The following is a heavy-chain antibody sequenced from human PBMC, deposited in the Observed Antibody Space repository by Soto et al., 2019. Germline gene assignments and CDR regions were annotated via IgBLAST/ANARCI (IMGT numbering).Heavy chain of an antibody. Sequence: PSETLSLTCTVSGGSISSGGYYWSWIRQHPGKGLEWIGYIYYSGSTYYNPSLKSRVTISVDTSKNQFSLKLSSVTAADTAVYYCARGYCSSTSCYIDAFDIWGQGTMVTVSS. CDR3: ARGYCSSTSCYIDAFDI. D-gene: IGHD2-2*02. J-gene: IGHJ3*02. CDR2: IYYSGST. V-gene: IGHV4-31*03. CDR1: GGSISSGGYY.